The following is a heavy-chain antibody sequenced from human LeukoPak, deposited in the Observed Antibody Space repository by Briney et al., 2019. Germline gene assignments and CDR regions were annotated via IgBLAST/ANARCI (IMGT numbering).Heavy chain of an antibody. D-gene: IGHD1-7*01. CDR1: GFSFSSYE. J-gene: IGHJ4*02. Sequence: QPGGSLRLSCAASGFSFSSYEMNWVRQAPGKGLEWVSHISSDGHVETYVDSVRGRFTMSRDNAKNFLFLQMNSLRAEDTAVYYCATAGNYRFDYWGQGTLVTVSS. CDR3: ATAGNYRFDY. V-gene: IGHV3-48*03. CDR2: ISSDGHVE.